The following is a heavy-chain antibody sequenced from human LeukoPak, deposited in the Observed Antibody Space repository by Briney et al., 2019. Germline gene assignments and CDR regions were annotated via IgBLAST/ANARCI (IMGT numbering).Heavy chain of an antibody. V-gene: IGHV3-43*02. D-gene: IGHD3-16*02. Sequence: GGSLRLSCAASGFTFDDYAIHWVRQAPGKGLEWVSLISGDGGNTYYADSVKGRFTISRDNSKNTLYLQMNSLRAEDTAVYYCAKDSDDYVWGSYRVPGYWGQGTLVTVSS. CDR2: ISGDGGNT. J-gene: IGHJ4*02. CDR1: GFTFDDYA. CDR3: AKDSDDYVWGSYRVPGY.